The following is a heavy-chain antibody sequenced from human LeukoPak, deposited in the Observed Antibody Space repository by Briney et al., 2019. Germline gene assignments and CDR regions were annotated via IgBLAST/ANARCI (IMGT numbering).Heavy chain of an antibody. CDR3: AKDGLCPNVCPTKIAVAGYFDY. V-gene: IGHV3-23*01. CDR2: INSNGDST. CDR1: GFTFSIFT. J-gene: IGHJ4*02. D-gene: IGHD6-19*01. Sequence: GWSLRLSCAASGFTFSIFTMSWVRQAPGKGLEWISTINSNGDSTYYADSVKGRFTISRDNSKNTVFLQMNSLRAEDTAVYYCAKDGLCPNVCPTKIAVAGYFDYWGQGILVTVSS.